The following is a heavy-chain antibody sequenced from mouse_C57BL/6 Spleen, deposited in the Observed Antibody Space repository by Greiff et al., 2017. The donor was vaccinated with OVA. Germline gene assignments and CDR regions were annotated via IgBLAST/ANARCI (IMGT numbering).Heavy chain of an antibody. CDR2: IDPENGDT. CDR1: GFNIKDDY. D-gene: IGHD1-1*01. CDR3: TPYYYGSSLFDY. J-gene: IGHJ2*01. Sequence: VQLKQSGAELVRPGASVKLSCTASGFNIKDDYMHWVKQRPEQGLEWIGWIDPENGDTEYASKFQGKATITADTSSNTAYLQLSSLTSEDTAVYYCTPYYYGSSLFDYWGQGTTLTVSS. V-gene: IGHV14-4*01.